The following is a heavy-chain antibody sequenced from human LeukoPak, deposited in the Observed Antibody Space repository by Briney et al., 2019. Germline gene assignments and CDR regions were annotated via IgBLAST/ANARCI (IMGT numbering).Heavy chain of an antibody. CDR1: GGSISSYY. V-gene: IGHV4-59*01. CDR2: IYYTGST. Sequence: SETLSLTCTVSGGSISSYYWSWIRQPPGKGLEWIGYIYYTGSTNYNPSLKSRVAISVDTSKNQFSLKLSSLTAAATAVYYCARAEAGVSFLATTLYYYYYIDVWGKGTTVTISS. J-gene: IGHJ6*03. D-gene: IGHD5-12*01. CDR3: ARAEAGVSFLATTLYYYYYIDV.